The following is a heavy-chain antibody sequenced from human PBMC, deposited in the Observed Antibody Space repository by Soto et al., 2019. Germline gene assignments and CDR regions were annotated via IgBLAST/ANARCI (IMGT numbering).Heavy chain of an antibody. V-gene: IGHV1-69*01. Sequence: QVQLVQSGAEVKKPGSSVKVSCKASGGTFSSYAISWVRQAPGQGLEWMGGIIPIFGTANYAQKFQGRVTITADESTSTAYMELSSLRSEDTAVYYCARAHRAPPGYCTNGVCYLAWFDPWGQGTLVTVSS. CDR2: IIPIFGTA. D-gene: IGHD2-8*01. CDR3: ARAHRAPPGYCTNGVCYLAWFDP. CDR1: GGTFSSYA. J-gene: IGHJ5*02.